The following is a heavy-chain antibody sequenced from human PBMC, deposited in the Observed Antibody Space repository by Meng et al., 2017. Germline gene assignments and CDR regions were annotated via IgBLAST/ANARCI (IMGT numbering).Heavy chain of an antibody. J-gene: IGHJ4*02. CDR1: GFTFSSYA. CDR3: AHFDY. CDR2: ISYDGSNK. V-gene: IGHV3-30*01. Sequence: VQLVESGGGLVQPGGSLRLSCAASGFTFSSYAINWVRQAPGKGLEWVAVISYDGSNKYYADSVKGRFTISRDNSKNTLYLQMNSLRAEDTAVYYCAHFDYWGQGTLVTVSS.